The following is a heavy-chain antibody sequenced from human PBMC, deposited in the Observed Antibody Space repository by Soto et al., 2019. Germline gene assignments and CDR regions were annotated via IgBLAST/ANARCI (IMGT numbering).Heavy chain of an antibody. J-gene: IGHJ4*02. CDR2: ISYDGSNR. CDR3: ARAFDSGYFDY. D-gene: IGHD1-26*01. Sequence: QVPLVESGGGVVQPGRSLRLSCTASGVTFSTYAIHWVRQAPGKGLEWVALISYDGSNRYYADSMKGRFTISRDNSKNTLYLQMNSLRAEDTAVYYCARAFDSGYFDYWGQGTLVTVSS. CDR1: GVTFSTYA. V-gene: IGHV3-30-3*01.